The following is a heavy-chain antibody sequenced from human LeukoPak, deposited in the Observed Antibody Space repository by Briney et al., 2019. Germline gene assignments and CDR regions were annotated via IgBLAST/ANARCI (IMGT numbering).Heavy chain of an antibody. CDR3: TRRGGSNGWGAFDY. Sequence: GGSLRLSCAASGFTFSSYTMNWVRQAPGKGLEWVSSISGSDGRTFYADPVKGRFTISRDNSQNTLYMQMSSLRAEDTAIYYCTRRGGSNGWGAFDYWGQGTLITVSS. V-gene: IGHV3-23*01. CDR1: GFTFSSYT. CDR2: ISGSDGRT. D-gene: IGHD6-19*01. J-gene: IGHJ4*02.